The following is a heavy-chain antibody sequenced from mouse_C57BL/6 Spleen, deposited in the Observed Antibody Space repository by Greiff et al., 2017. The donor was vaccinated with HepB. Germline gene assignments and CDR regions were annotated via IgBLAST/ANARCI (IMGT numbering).Heavy chain of an antibody. V-gene: IGHV1-63*01. Sequence: VQLQQSGAELVRPGTSVKMSCKASGYTFTNYWIGWAKQRPGHGLEWIGDIYPGGGYTNYNEKLKGKATLTADKSSSTAYMQVSSLTSEDSAIYYCARWYDYEGFAYWGQGTLVTVSA. CDR3: ARWYDYEGFAY. CDR1: GYTFTNYW. J-gene: IGHJ3*01. D-gene: IGHD2-4*01. CDR2: IYPGGGYT.